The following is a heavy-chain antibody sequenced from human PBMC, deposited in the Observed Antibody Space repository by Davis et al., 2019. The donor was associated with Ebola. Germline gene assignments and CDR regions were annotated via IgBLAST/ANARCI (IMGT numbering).Heavy chain of an antibody. J-gene: IGHJ5*02. CDR3: ARDRDYYDSSAYHPRGWFDL. D-gene: IGHD3-22*01. Sequence: ASVKVSCKASGYTFTSYYMHWVRQAPGQGLEWMGIINPSGGSTSYAQKFQGRVTMTRDMSTSTAYMELSSLRAEDTAVYYCARDRDYYDSSAYHPRGWFDLWGQGTLVTVSS. CDR1: GYTFTSYY. CDR2: INPSGGST. V-gene: IGHV1-46*01.